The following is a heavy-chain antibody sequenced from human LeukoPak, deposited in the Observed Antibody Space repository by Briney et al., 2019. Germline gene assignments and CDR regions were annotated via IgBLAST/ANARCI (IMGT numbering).Heavy chain of an antibody. CDR3: ARVAEIQLWLRSAFDY. J-gene: IGHJ4*02. Sequence: GGSLRLSCAASGFTFSTYRMNWVRQAPGKGLEWVSFISTGSSTIYYADSVKGRFTISRDNAKNSLYLQMNSLRDEDTAVYYCARVAEIQLWLRSAFDYWGQGTLVTVSS. CDR1: GFTFSTYR. D-gene: IGHD5-18*01. V-gene: IGHV3-48*02. CDR2: ISTGSSTI.